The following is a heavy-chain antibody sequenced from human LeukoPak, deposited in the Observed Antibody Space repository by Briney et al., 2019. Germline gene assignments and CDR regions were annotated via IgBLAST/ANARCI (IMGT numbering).Heavy chain of an antibody. Sequence: PSETLSLTCTVSGGSISSSSYYWGWIRQPPGKGLEWIGSIYYSGSTYYNPSLKSRVTISVDTSKNQFSLKLSSVTAADTAMYYCARVTKPEQLPSPFDAFDIWGQGTMVTVSS. D-gene: IGHD6-13*01. CDR1: GGSISSSSYY. J-gene: IGHJ3*02. CDR3: ARVTKPEQLPSPFDAFDI. V-gene: IGHV4-39*07. CDR2: IYYSGST.